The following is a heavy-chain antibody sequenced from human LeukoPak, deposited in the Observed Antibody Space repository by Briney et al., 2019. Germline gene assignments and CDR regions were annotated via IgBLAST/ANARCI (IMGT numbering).Heavy chain of an antibody. V-gene: IGHV4-59*12. CDR3: ARPVGATPL. D-gene: IGHD1-26*01. CDR2: IYYSGST. CDR1: GGSISSYY. J-gene: IGHJ4*02. Sequence: PSETLSLTCAVSGGSISSYYWSWIRQPPGKGLEWIGYIYYSGSTNYNPSLKSRVTISVDTSKNQFSLKLSSVTAADTAVYYCARPVGATPLWGQGTLVTVSS.